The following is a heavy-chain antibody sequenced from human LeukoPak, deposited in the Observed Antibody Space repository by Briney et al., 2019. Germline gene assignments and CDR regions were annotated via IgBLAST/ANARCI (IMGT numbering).Heavy chain of an antibody. CDR2: VIPIFGTA. J-gene: IGHJ3*02. D-gene: IGHD2-15*01. CDR3: ASPYCSGGSCYSVDAFDI. Sequence: SVTVSCKASGGTFSSYAISWVRQAPGQGLEWMGGVIPIFGTANYAQKFQGRVTITADESTSTAYMELSSLRSEDTAVYYCASPYCSGGSCYSVDAFDIWGQGTMVTVSS. CDR1: GGTFSSYA. V-gene: IGHV1-69*13.